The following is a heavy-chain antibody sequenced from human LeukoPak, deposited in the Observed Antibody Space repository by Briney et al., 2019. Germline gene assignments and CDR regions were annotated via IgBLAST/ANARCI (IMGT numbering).Heavy chain of an antibody. Sequence: GGSLRLSCVASGFTFGKYWMSWVRQAPGKGLEWVANIKLDGSEKNCVDSVKGRFTISRDNTKNSLYLQMNSLRVEDTAVFYCARDQYDTWSRRGNFDSWGQGTLVIVSS. CDR2: IKLDGSEK. J-gene: IGHJ4*02. D-gene: IGHD3-3*01. CDR1: GFTFGKYW. V-gene: IGHV3-7*03. CDR3: ARDQYDTWSRRGNFDS.